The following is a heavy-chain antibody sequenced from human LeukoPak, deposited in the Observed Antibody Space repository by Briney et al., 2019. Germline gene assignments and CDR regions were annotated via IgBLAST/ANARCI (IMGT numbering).Heavy chain of an antibody. D-gene: IGHD3-9*01. CDR1: GGTSSSYA. J-gene: IGHJ6*03. CDR2: IIPIFGTA. V-gene: IGHV1-69*13. Sequence: WASVKVSCKASGGTSSSYAISWVRQAPGQGLEWMGGIIPIFGTANYAQKFQGRVTITADESTSTAYMELSSLRSEDTAVYYCARGLMRLGYYMDVWGKGTTVTVSS. CDR3: ARGLMRLGYYMDV.